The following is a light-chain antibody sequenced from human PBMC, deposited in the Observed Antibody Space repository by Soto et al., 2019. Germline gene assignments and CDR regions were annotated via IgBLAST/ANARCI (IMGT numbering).Light chain of an antibody. J-gene: IGLJ1*01. CDR1: SSDIGSYTY. V-gene: IGLV2-14*01. CDR2: EFY. CDR3: SSYTSTSTLV. Sequence: QSALTQPASVSGSPGQSITISCTGTSSDIGSYTYVSWSQHHPGKAPKLLIYEFYNRPSGVSTRFSGSKSGNTASLTISGLQAEDEADYYCSSYTSTSTLVFGTGTKVTVL.